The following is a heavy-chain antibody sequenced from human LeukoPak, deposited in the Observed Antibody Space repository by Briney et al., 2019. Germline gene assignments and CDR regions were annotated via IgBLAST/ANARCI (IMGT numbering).Heavy chain of an antibody. CDR1: GFTFSTYS. Sequence: GGSLRLSCAASGFTFSTYSLNWVRQAPGKGLEWVSYISSTSNTIYYADSVKGRFTISRDNAKNSLYLQMNSLGAEDTAVYYCARGLDFWSGSYDYWGQGTLVTVSS. D-gene: IGHD3-3*01. J-gene: IGHJ4*02. CDR3: ARGLDFWSGSYDY. CDR2: ISSTSNTI. V-gene: IGHV3-48*01.